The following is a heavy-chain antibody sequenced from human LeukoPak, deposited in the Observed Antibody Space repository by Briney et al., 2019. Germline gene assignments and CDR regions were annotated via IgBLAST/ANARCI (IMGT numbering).Heavy chain of an antibody. D-gene: IGHD3-10*01. Sequence: GGSLRLSCAASGFTFSSYGMHWVRQAPGKGLEWVAFIRYDGSNKYYADSVKGRFTISRDNSKNTLYLQMNSLRAEDTAVYYCAKAGRAGGLWFSDKKYYFDYWGQGTLVTVSS. CDR1: GFTFSSYG. J-gene: IGHJ4*02. CDR3: AKAGRAGGLWFSDKKYYFDY. CDR2: IRYDGSNK. V-gene: IGHV3-30*02.